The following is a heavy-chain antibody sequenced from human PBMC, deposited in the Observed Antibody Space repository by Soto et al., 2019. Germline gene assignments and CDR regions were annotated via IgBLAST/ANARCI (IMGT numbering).Heavy chain of an antibody. CDR1: GYTCTTHY. CDR2: INPSGGRT. CDR3: ARAGENYGSGTFSPPLRYYFNS. V-gene: IGHV1-46*01. D-gene: IGHD3-10*01. J-gene: IGHJ4*02. Sequence: QVQLVQSGTEVKKPGASVNVSCKASGYTCTTHYMHWVRQAPGQGLEWMGSINPSGGRTTYALKFQGRVTMTSDTSTNTVYVELTSLRSEDTAIYFCARAGENYGSGTFSPPLRYYFNSWGQGTLVTVSS.